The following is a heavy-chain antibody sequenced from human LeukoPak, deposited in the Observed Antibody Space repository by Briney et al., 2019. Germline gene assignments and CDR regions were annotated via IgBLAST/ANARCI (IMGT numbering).Heavy chain of an antibody. CDR3: ARGLDFDY. CDR2: IYYSGST. V-gene: IGHV4-59*01. Sequence: PSETLSLTCTVSGGSISSYYWSWIRQPPGKGLEWIGYIYYSGSTNYKPSLKSRVTISVDTSKNQFSLKLSSVTAADTAVYYCARGLDFDYWGQGTLVTVSS. J-gene: IGHJ4*02. CDR1: GGSISSYY.